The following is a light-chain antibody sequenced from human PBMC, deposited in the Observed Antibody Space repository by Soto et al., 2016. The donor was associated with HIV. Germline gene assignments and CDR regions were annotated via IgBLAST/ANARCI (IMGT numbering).Light chain of an antibody. J-gene: IGLJ1*01. Sequence: SYVLTQPPSVSVAPGKTARITCGGNNIGSKSVHWYQQKPGQAPVLVVFDDSDRPSGIPERFSGSNSGDTATLTISSVAAEDEADYYCQVWDSTSDHYVFAAGTRVTV. CDR2: DDS. CDR3: QVWDSTSDHYV. V-gene: IGLV3-21*01. CDR1: NIGSKS.